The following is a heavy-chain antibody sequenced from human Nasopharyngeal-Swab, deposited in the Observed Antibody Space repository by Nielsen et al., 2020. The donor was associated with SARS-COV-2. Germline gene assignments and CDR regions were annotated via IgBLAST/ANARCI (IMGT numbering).Heavy chain of an antibody. CDR2: IGSSEGGV. J-gene: IGHJ4*02. CDR3: ATERGTLQKFFEY. Sequence: ASVKVSCKASGFTFTSYLMHWVRQAPGQGLEWMGAIGSSEGGVTYAQKFQGRVTMTRDTSTGTVYMELRSLRSEDTAVHYCATERGTLQKFFEYWGQGTLVTVSS. CDR1: GFTFTSYL. D-gene: IGHD3-16*01. V-gene: IGHV1-46*01.